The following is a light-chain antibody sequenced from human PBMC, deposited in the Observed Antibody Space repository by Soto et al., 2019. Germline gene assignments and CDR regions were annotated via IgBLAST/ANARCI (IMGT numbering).Light chain of an antibody. CDR3: QQLNTYPIT. CDR2: AAS. V-gene: IGKV1-9*01. J-gene: IGKJ5*01. CDR1: QGISSY. Sequence: QLTQSPSSLSASVGDRVAITCRASQGISSYLAWYQKKPGKAPNLLISAASTLQSGVPSRFSGSGSGTDFTLTISSLQPEDFATYYCQQLNTYPITFGQGTRLEIK.